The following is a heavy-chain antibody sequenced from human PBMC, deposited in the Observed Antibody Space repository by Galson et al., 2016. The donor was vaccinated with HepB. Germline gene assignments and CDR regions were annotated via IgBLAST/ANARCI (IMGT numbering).Heavy chain of an antibody. Sequence: SLRLSCAASGGRGRSYGRKGVREEPGKGREWEGVIWEEGSKKSYAEDVKGRGTVSRDNSKNTLFLQMNSLRADDTAVYYCARDWGSYLDYWGQGTLVTVSS. J-gene: IGHJ4*02. V-gene: IGHV3-33*01. D-gene: IGHD3-16*01. CDR2: IWEEGSKK. CDR1: GGRGRSYG. CDR3: ARDWGSYLDY.